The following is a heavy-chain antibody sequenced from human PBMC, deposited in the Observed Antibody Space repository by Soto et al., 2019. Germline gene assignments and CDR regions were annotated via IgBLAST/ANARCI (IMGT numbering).Heavy chain of an antibody. CDR3: ARDRLGRRDSSSQYYYYYYMDV. CDR2: FDPEDGET. J-gene: IGHJ6*03. V-gene: IGHV1-24*01. CDR1: GYTLTELS. D-gene: IGHD6-13*01. Sequence: GASVKVSCKVSGYTLTELSMHWVRQAPGKGLEWIGGFDPEDGETIYAQKFQGRVTITRDTSASTAYMELSSLRSEDTAVYYCARDRLGRRDSSSQYYYYYYMDVWGKGTTVTVSS.